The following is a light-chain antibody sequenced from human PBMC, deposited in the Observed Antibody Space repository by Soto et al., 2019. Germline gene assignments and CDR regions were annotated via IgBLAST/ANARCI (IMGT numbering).Light chain of an antibody. J-gene: IGKJ2*03. CDR3: QQYDNLPYG. CDR1: QDISNY. Sequence: DIQMTQSPSSLSASVGDRVTITCQASQDISNYLNWYQQKPGKVPKLLIYDASNLEAGVPSRFSGSGSGTDITFTISSLQPEDIATYYCQQYDNLPYGFGQGTKLEIK. CDR2: DAS. V-gene: IGKV1-33*01.